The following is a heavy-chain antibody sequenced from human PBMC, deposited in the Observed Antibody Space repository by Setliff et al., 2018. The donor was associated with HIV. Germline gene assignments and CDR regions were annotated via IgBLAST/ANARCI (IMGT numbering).Heavy chain of an antibody. D-gene: IGHD3-10*01. CDR1: GGSFSDYY. CDR3: ARDSEGFDYYGSGSYSWFDP. J-gene: IGHJ5*02. Sequence: SETLSLTCALYGGSFSDYYWSWIRQPPGMGLEWIGEVNRGRRTNYNSSLKSRVTISIDTSKNQFSLKLSSVTAAATAVYYCARDSEGFDYYGSGSYSWFDPWGQGTLVTVSS. CDR2: VNRGRRT. V-gene: IGHV4-34*01.